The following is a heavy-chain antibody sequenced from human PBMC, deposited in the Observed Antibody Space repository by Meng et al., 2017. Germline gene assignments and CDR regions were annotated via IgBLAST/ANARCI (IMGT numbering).Heavy chain of an antibody. J-gene: IGHJ6*02. CDR1: GFIFSSYN. D-gene: IGHD2-2*01. Sequence: GESLKISCTASGFIFSSYNINWVRQAPGKGLEWVSSISSSSNYIYYADSLKGRFTISRDNAKNSLYLQMNSLRAEDTALYYCAKDGYCSSTSCYFSYYYYGMDVWGQGTTVTVSS. CDR2: ISSSSNYI. V-gene: IGHV3-21*04. CDR3: AKDGYCSSTSCYFSYYYYGMDV.